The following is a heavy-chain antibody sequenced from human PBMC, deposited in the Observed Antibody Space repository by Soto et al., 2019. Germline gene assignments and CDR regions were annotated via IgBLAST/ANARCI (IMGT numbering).Heavy chain of an antibody. J-gene: IGHJ4*02. CDR2: ISSSGSTI. V-gene: IGHV3-11*01. CDR3: ARDPIRAVISPEDDY. D-gene: IGHD2-21*01. Sequence: GGSLRLSCAASGFTFSDYYMSWIRQAPGKGLEWVSYISSSGSTIYYADSVKGRFTISRDNAKNSLYLQMNSLRADDTAVYYCARDPIRAVISPEDDYWGQGTLVTVSS. CDR1: GFTFSDYY.